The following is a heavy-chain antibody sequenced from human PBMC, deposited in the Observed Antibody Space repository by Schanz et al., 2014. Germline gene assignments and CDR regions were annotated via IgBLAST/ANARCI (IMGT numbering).Heavy chain of an antibody. CDR1: GFTFSDYW. V-gene: IGHV3-48*01. CDR2: VSRSTPDI. Sequence: EVQLLESGGGLVQPGGSLRLSCSASGFTFSDYWMSWVRQAPGKGLEWVSYVSRSTPDIYYADSVKGRFTMSRDNAKNSVFLQMNSLRAEDTAVYYCARKMKLGVYGGKGHDSLDIWGQGTMVTVSS. J-gene: IGHJ3*02. D-gene: IGHD4-17*01. CDR3: ARKMKLGVYGGKGHDSLDI.